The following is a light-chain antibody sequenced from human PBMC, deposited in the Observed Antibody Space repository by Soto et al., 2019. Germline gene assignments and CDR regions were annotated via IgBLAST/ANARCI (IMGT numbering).Light chain of an antibody. CDR1: QSVSSSL. J-gene: IGKJ3*01. CDR3: QQYGSSPIT. CDR2: AVS. V-gene: IGKV3-20*01. Sequence: EIVLMQSPGTLSLSPGAGATLSCRASQSVSSSLLAWYQQKPGQAPRLLIYAVSSRAAGIPDRFSGSGSGTDFTLTISRLEPEDFAVYYCQQYGSSPITFGPGTKMDIK.